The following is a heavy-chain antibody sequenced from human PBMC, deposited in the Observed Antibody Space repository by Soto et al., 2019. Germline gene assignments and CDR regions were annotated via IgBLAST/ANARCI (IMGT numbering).Heavy chain of an antibody. Sequence: SLRLSCAASGFTFDYYAMHWVRQAPWKGLEWVSGISWNSGSIGYADSVEGRFNISRDNAKNSLYLQMNSLRAEDTALYYCAKVGPSMVRWAWFDPWGQGTLVTVS. D-gene: IGHD5-18*01. CDR2: ISWNSGSI. V-gene: IGHV3-9*01. CDR3: AKVGPSMVRWAWFDP. J-gene: IGHJ5*02. CDR1: GFTFDYYA.